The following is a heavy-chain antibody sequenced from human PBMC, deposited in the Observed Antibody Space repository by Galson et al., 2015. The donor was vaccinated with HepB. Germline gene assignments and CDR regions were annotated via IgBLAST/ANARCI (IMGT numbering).Heavy chain of an antibody. Sequence: VKVSCKASGGTFSSYAISWVRQAPGQGLEWMGGIIPIFGIANYAQKFQGRVTITADKSTSTAYMELSSLRSEDTAVYYCARDVRDGYTEGYFDYWGQGTLVTVSS. CDR1: GGTFSSYA. CDR2: IIPIFGIA. CDR3: ARDVRDGYTEGYFDY. V-gene: IGHV1-69*17. D-gene: IGHD5-24*01. J-gene: IGHJ4*02.